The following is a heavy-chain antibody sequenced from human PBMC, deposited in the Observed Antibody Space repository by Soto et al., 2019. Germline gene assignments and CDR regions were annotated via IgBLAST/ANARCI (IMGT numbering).Heavy chain of an antibody. Sequence: GGSLRLSCAASGFTFSSYAMSWVRQAPGKGLEWVSAISGSGGSTYYADSVKGRFTISRDNSKNTLYLQMNSLRAEDTAVYYCATGLAPWELAAHAFDIWGQGTMVTVSS. CDR3: ATGLAPWELAAHAFDI. D-gene: IGHD1-26*01. CDR2: ISGSGGST. J-gene: IGHJ3*02. CDR1: GFTFSSYA. V-gene: IGHV3-23*01.